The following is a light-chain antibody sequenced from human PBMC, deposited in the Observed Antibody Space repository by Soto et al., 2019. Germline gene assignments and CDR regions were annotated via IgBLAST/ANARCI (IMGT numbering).Light chain of an antibody. J-gene: IGKJ1*01. CDR3: QQYGSSPRT. CDR2: GAS. CDR1: QSFTSNY. Sequence: EIVLTQSPGTLSLSPGERVTLSCRASQSFTSNYLAWYQQKPGQAPRLLIYGASTRATGIPDRFSGSGSGTDFTLTISRLEPEDFAVYYCQQYGSSPRTFGQGIKVEIK. V-gene: IGKV3-20*01.